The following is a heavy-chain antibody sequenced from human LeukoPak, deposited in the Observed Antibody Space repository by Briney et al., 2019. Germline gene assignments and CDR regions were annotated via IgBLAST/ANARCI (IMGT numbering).Heavy chain of an antibody. J-gene: IGHJ1*01. CDR2: IIPIFGTA. Sequence: GSSVKVSCKASGGTFSSYVISWVRQAPGQGLEWMGGIIPIFGTANYAQKFQGRVTITADESTSTAYMELSSLRSEDTAVYHCAMVPHHGKYQVLWYFQHWGQGTLVTVSS. CDR3: AMVPHHGKYQVLWYFQH. D-gene: IGHD2-2*01. V-gene: IGHV1-69*01. CDR1: GGTFSSYV.